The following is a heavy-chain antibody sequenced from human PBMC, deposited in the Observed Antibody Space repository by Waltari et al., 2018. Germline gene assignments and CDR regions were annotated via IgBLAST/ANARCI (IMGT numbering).Heavy chain of an antibody. V-gene: IGHV3-74*01. CDR1: GFTFSSYW. CDR3: ARDPVVPKADNWFDP. Sequence: QVVESGGGLVQPGGSLRLSCAASGFTFSSYWMHWVRQAPGKGLVGVSRISTYGSSTNYADSVKGRFTISRDNAKNTLYLQMNSLRAEDTAVYYCARDPVVPKADNWFDPWGQGTLVTVSS. J-gene: IGHJ5*02. D-gene: IGHD2-2*01. CDR2: ISTYGSST.